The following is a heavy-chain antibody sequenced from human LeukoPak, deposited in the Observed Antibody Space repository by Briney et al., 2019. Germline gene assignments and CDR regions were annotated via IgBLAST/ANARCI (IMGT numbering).Heavy chain of an antibody. V-gene: IGHV1-18*01. Sequence: ASVKVSCKASGYTFTSYGISWVRQAPGQGLEWMGWISAYNGNTNYAQKPQGRVTMTTDTSTSTAYMELRSLRSDDTAVYYCARRIVGATTYYFDYWGQGTLVTVSS. D-gene: IGHD1-26*01. CDR3: ARRIVGATTYYFDY. CDR1: GYTFTSYG. CDR2: ISAYNGNT. J-gene: IGHJ4*02.